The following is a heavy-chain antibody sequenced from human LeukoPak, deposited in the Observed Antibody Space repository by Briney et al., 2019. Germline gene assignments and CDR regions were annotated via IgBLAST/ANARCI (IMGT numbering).Heavy chain of an antibody. CDR2: ISADGART. D-gene: IGHD2-21*01. CDR3: AKDRGGLPHPIWFDS. CDR1: GFTFGTYT. Sequence: GGSLRLSCAASGFTFGTYTMSWVRQVPGQGLEWVAGISADGARTYYAGSVQGRFTISRDSANNMLNLQLSALRADDAAVYYCAKDRGGLPHPIWFDSWGQGTMVAVSS. V-gene: IGHV3-23*01. J-gene: IGHJ5*01.